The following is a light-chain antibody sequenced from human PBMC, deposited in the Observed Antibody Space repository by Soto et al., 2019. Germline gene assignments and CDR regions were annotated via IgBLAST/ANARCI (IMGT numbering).Light chain of an antibody. CDR3: LLSDTGARI. CDR2: DTS. CDR1: TGSVTSGHY. Sequence: QTVVTQEPSLTVSPGGTVTLTCGSSTGSVTSGHYPYWFQQKPGQAPRTLIYDTSNKHSWTPARFSGSLLGGKAALTLSGAQPEDEAEYFCLLSDTGARIFGGGTKVTVL. J-gene: IGLJ2*01. V-gene: IGLV7-46*01.